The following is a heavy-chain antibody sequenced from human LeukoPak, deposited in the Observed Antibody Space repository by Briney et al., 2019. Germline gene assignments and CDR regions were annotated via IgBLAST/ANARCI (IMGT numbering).Heavy chain of an antibody. Sequence: GGSLKLSCAASGFTFSSHGMYWVRQAPGKGLECVAFITYDGSEMYYADSVKGRFTISRDNSRDTLYLQVNSLRGDDTAIYYCARSRGYTYEFDSFDHWGEGTLVTVSS. CDR1: GFTFSSHG. CDR3: ARSRGYTYEFDSFDH. CDR2: ITYDGSEM. V-gene: IGHV3-30*19. J-gene: IGHJ5*02. D-gene: IGHD5-18*01.